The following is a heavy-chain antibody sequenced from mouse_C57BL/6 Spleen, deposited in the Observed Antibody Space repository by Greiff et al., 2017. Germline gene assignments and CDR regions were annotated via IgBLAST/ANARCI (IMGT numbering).Heavy chain of an antibody. CDR1: GYTFTSYW. J-gene: IGHJ4*01. CDR2: IDPSDSET. V-gene: IGHV1-52*01. D-gene: IGHD1-1*01. CDR3: ARFGYGSSYYAMDY. Sequence: QVQLQQPGAELVRPGSSVKLSCKASGYTFTSYWMHWVKQRPIQGLEWIGNIDPSDSETHYNQTFKDKATLTVDKSSSTAYMQLSGLTSEDSAVYYCARFGYGSSYYAMDYWGQGTSVTVSS.